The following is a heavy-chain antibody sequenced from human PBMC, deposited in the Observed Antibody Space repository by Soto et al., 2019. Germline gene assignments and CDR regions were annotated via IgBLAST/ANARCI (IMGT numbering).Heavy chain of an antibody. CDR3: ARDLVGYCSGGSCYGGWFDP. CDR1: GGSISSYY. D-gene: IGHD2-15*01. J-gene: IGHJ5*02. CDR2: IYYSGST. V-gene: IGHV4-59*01. Sequence: QVQLQESGPGLVKLSETLSLTCTVSGGSISSYYWSWIRQPPGKGLEWIWYIYYSGSTNYNPSLKSRVTISVDTSKNQFSLKLSSVTAADTAVYYCARDLVGYCSGGSCYGGWFDPWAQGTLVTVSS.